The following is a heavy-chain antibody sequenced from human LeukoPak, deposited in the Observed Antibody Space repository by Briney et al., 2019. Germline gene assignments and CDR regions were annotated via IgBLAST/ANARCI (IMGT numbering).Heavy chain of an antibody. J-gene: IGHJ4*02. Sequence: GASVKVSCKASGGTFSSYAISWVRQAPGQGLEWMGGIIPIFGTANYAQKFQGRVTITRDTSASTAYMELSSLRSEDTAVYYCASSSGWYFDYWGQGTLVTVSS. CDR3: ASSSGWYFDY. V-gene: IGHV1-69*05. D-gene: IGHD6-19*01. CDR1: GGTFSSYA. CDR2: IIPIFGTA.